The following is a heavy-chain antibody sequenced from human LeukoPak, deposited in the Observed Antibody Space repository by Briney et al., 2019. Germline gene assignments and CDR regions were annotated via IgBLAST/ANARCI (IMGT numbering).Heavy chain of an antibody. D-gene: IGHD3-10*01. V-gene: IGHV1-24*01. CDR2: FDPEDGET. CDR3: ATVGNYYGSGSYGRVFDY. CDR1: GYTLTELS. Sequence: ASVKVSCKVSGYTLTELSMHWVRQAPGKGLERMGGFDPEDGETIYAQKFQGSVTMTEDTSTDTAYMELSSLRSEDTAVYYCATVGNYYGSGSYGRVFDYWGQGTLVTVSS. J-gene: IGHJ4*02.